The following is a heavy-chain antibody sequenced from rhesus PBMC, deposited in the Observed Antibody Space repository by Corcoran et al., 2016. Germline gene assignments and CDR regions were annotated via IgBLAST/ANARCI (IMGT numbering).Heavy chain of an antibody. D-gene: IGHD3-9*01. CDR1: GASVSDAYY. J-gene: IGHJ4*01. CDR2: VYGRGGGT. CDR3: AGTSNFFDY. V-gene: IGHV4-106*01. Sequence: QVQLQESGPGLVKPSETLSLTCAVSGASVSDAYYWSWIRQSPGKGLEWIGNVYGRGGGTNANPSLKNRVTLSIDTSKNHFSLRLSSVTAADTAVYYCAGTSNFFDYWGQGVLVTVSS.